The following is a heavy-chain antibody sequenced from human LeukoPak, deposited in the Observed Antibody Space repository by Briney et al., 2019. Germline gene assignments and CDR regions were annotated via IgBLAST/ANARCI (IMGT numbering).Heavy chain of an antibody. CDR3: SSRAFYCSCGSCYLLYFDY. V-gene: IGHV4-34*01. CDR1: GGSFSGYY. J-gene: IGHJ4*02. CDR2: INHSGST. Sequence: SETLSLTCAVYGGSFSGYYWSWIRQPPGKGLEWIGEINHSGSTNYNPSLKSRVTISVDTSKNQFSLKLSSVTAARTAVYYCSSRAFYCSCGSCYLLYFDYWGQGTLVTVSS. D-gene: IGHD2-15*01.